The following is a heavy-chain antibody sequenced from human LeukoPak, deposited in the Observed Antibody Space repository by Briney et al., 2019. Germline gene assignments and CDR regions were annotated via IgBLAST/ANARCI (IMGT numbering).Heavy chain of an antibody. V-gene: IGHV3-74*01. CDR3: SKPLADNGDH. D-gene: IGHD1-14*01. J-gene: IGHJ4*02. CDR2: IKTDGSET. Sequence: GGSLRLSCAASGFTFSNSWMHWFRQAPGKGLVWVSRIKTDGSETGYADSVKGRFTISRDNAKNTLYLQMNSLRAEDTAVYYCSKPLADNGDHWGQGTLVTVSS. CDR1: GFTFSNSW.